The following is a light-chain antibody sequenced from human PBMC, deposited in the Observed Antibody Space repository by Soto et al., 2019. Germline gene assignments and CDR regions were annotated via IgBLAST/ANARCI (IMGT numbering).Light chain of an antibody. CDR2: DTS. Sequence: DIQITQSPSTLCASVGDRVTITCRASQSVSDWLAWYQQKPWNPPKLLIYDTSRLESAVPSRFSASGSVTEFTLTISGLQPDDFATYYCHQYNSYTWTFGQGTKVGI. CDR3: HQYNSYTWT. J-gene: IGKJ1*01. V-gene: IGKV1-5*01. CDR1: QSVSDW.